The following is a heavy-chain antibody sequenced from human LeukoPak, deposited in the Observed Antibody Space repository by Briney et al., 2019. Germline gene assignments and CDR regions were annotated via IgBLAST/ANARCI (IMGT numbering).Heavy chain of an antibody. V-gene: IGHV3-23*01. CDR1: GVTFSSYA. J-gene: IGHJ3*02. Sequence: GGSLRLSCAASGVTFSSYAMTWVRQAPGKGLEWISAISWSAYNTSYADSVKGRFTISRDNSKNTLYLQMNGLRAEDTAIYYCARNTSGFKLGDAFDIWGQGTMVTVSS. CDR2: ISWSAYNT. D-gene: IGHD3-22*01. CDR3: ARNTSGFKLGDAFDI.